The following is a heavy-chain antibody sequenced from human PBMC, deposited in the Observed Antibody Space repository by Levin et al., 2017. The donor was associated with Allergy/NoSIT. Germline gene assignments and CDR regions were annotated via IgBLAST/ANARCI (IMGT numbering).Heavy chain of an antibody. Sequence: SETLSLTCTVSGGSISSTNYHWGWIRQPPGKGLEWIGTLYYSGTTYYKSSLWSRVTISADTSKNDFSLKLTSVTAADAAVYYCASGPAVGYYMDVWGKGTTVNVSS. CDR2: LYYSGTT. D-gene: IGHD6-13*01. CDR1: GGSISSTNYH. V-gene: IGHV4-39*01. CDR3: ASGPAVGYYMDV. J-gene: IGHJ6*03.